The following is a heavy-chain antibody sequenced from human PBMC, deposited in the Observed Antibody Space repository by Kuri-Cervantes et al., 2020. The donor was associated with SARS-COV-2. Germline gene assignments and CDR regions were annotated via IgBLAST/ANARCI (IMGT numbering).Heavy chain of an antibody. J-gene: IGHJ3*02. CDR2: IIPIFGTA. V-gene: IGHV1-69*13. Sequence: SVKVSCKASGGTFSSYAISWVRQAPGQGLEWMGGIIPIFGTANYAQKFQGRVTITADESTSTAYVELSSLRSEDTAVYYCARDSEFTRDAFEIWGQGTMVTVSS. CDR1: GGTFSSYA. CDR3: ARDSEFTRDAFEI.